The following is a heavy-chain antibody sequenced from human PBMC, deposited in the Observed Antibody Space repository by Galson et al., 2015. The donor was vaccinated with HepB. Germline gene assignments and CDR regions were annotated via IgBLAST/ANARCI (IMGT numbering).Heavy chain of an antibody. Sequence: SLRLSCAASGFTFSSYAMSWVRQAPGKGLEWVSAISGSGGSTYYADSVKGRFTISRDNSKNTLYLQMNSLRAEDTAVYYCANISPEVAPYLAMIVVGYFDYWGQGTLVTVSS. CDR3: ANISPEVAPYLAMIVVGYFDY. V-gene: IGHV3-23*01. CDR1: GFTFSSYA. J-gene: IGHJ4*02. CDR2: ISGSGGST. D-gene: IGHD3-22*01.